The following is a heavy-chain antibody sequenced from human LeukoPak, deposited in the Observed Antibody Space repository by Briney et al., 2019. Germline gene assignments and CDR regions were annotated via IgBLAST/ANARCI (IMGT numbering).Heavy chain of an antibody. Sequence: SETLSLTCTVSGGSISSYYWSWIRQPPGKGLEWIGYIYYSGSTNYNPSLKSRVTISVDTSKNQFSLKLSSVTAADTAVYYCATYQLPKGAFDIWGQGTMVTVSS. CDR3: ATYQLPKGAFDI. CDR1: GGSISSYY. D-gene: IGHD2-2*01. V-gene: IGHV4-59*01. CDR2: IYYSGST. J-gene: IGHJ3*02.